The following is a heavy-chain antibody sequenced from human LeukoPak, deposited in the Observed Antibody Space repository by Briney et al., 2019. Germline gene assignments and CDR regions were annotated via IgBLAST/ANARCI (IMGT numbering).Heavy chain of an antibody. CDR3: ARDGLVATGFDY. CDR1: GGSISSYY. CDR2: IYYSGST. D-gene: IGHD5-12*01. V-gene: IGHV4-59*13. J-gene: IGHJ4*02. Sequence: SETLSLTCTVSGGSISSYYWSWIRQPPGKGLEWIGYIYYSGSTNYNPSLKSRVTISVDTSKNQFSLKLSSVTAADTAVYYCARDGLVATGFDYWGQGTLFTVSS.